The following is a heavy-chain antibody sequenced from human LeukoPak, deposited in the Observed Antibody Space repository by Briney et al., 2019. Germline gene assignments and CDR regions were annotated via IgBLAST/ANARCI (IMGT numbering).Heavy chain of an antibody. D-gene: IGHD3-3*01. CDR3: AKVLFRELFFGVVTDDGFDY. V-gene: IGHV3-74*01. CDR1: GLTFSTYW. CDR2: INTDGSST. J-gene: IGHJ4*02. Sequence: GGSLRLSCAASGLTFSTYWMHWVRQAPGKGLVWVSRINTDGSSTSYADSVKGRFTISRDNAKNTLYLQMNSLRAEDTAVYYCAKVLFRELFFGVVTDDGFDYWGQGTLVTVSS.